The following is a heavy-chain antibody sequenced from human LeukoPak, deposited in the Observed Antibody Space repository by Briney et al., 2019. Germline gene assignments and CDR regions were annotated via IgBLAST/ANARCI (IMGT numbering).Heavy chain of an antibody. CDR2: IYYSGST. CDR3: AREGAARYNWFDP. Sequence: SETLSLTCTVSGGSISSSSYYWGWIRQPPGKGLEWIGSIYYSGSTYYNPSLESRVTISVDTSKNQFSLKLSSVTAADTAVYYCAREGAARYNWFDPWGQGTLVTVSS. J-gene: IGHJ5*02. V-gene: IGHV4-39*07. D-gene: IGHD6-6*01. CDR1: GGSISSSSYY.